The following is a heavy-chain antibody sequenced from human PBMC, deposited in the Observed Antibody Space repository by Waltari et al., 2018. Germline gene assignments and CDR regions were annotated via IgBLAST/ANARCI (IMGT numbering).Heavy chain of an antibody. V-gene: IGHV3-21*01. D-gene: IGHD6-19*01. CDR2: ISSSSSYI. CDR3: ARLIAVAGTVDY. Sequence: EVHLVESGGGLVKPGGSLRLSCAASGFTFSSYSMNWVRQAPGKGLEWVSSISSSSSYIYYADSVKGRFTISRDNAKNSLYLQMNSLRAEDTAVYYCARLIAVAGTVDYWGQGTLVTVSS. CDR1: GFTFSSYS. J-gene: IGHJ4*02.